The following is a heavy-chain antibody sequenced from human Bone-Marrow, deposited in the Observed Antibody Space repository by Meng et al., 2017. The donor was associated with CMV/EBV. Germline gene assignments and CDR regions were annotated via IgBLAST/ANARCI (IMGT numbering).Heavy chain of an antibody. CDR3: ARDRVLRGVNGMDV. D-gene: IGHD3-10*01. J-gene: IGHJ6*01. CDR1: GDTFSSYA. V-gene: IGHV1-69*05. Sequence: SVKVSCKASGDTFSSYAISWVRQAPGQGLEWMGGIIPIFGTTNYAQKFQGRVTITTEESTSTAYMELSSLRSDDTAVYYCARDRVLRGVNGMDVWGQGTTVTVSS. CDR2: IIPIFGTT.